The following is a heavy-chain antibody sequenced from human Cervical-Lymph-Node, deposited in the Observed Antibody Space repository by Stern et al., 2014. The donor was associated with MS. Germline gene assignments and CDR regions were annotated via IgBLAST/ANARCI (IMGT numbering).Heavy chain of an antibody. D-gene: IGHD4-17*01. J-gene: IGHJ4*02. CDR3: ARIGDDDGDLRLCY. V-gene: IGHV4-31*03. CDR2: IYHTGST. Sequence: QLQLQESGPGLVKPSQTLSLTCTVSGGSISSGGYSWSWIRQPPGKGLEWVGYIYHTGSTYYNPSLKSRLDISVDTSKNQFSLKVRSVTAADTAVYYCARIGDDDGDLRLCYWGQGTLVTVSS. CDR1: GGSISSGGYS.